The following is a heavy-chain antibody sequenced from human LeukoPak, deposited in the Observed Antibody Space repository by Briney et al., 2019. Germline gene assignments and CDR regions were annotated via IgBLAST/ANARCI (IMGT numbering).Heavy chain of an antibody. D-gene: IGHD3-10*01. J-gene: IGHJ4*02. CDR2: IYTSGST. V-gene: IGHV4-61*02. Sequence: SETPSLTCTVSGGSISSGSYYWSWIRQPAGKGLEWIGRIYTSGSTNYNPSLKSRVTISVDTSKNQFSLKLSSVTAADTAVYFCARMTYGSGSPFDYWGQGTLVTVSS. CDR1: GGSISSGSYY. CDR3: ARMTYGSGSPFDY.